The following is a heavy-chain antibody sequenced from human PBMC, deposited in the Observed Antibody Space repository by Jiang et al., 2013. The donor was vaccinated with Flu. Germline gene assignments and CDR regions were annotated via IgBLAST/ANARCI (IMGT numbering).Heavy chain of an antibody. V-gene: IGHV4-59*01. J-gene: IGHJ4*02. CDR1: GGSISSYY. CDR3: ARVPNFYGGYYYFDY. CDR2: IYYSGST. D-gene: IGHD4-17*01. Sequence: GPGLVKPSETLSLTCTVSGGSISSYYWSWIRQPPGKGLEWIGYIYYSGSTNYNPSLKSRVTISVDTSKNQFSLKLSSVTAADTAVYYCARVPNFYGGYYYFDYWGQGTLVTVSS.